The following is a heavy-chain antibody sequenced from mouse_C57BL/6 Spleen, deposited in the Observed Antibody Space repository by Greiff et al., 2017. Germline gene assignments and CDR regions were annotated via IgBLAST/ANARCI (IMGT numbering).Heavy chain of an antibody. CDR2: IYWDDDK. D-gene: IGHD2-3*01. V-gene: IGHV8-12*01. CDR3: ARRDPSYDGYYGGAMDY. Sequence: QVTLKESGPGILQSSQTLSLTCSFSGFSLSTSGMGVSWIRQPSGKGLEWLAHIYWDDDKRYNPSLKSRLTISKDTSRNQVFLKITSVDTADTATYYCARRDPSYDGYYGGAMDYWGQGTSVTVSS. J-gene: IGHJ4*01. CDR1: GFSLSTSGMG.